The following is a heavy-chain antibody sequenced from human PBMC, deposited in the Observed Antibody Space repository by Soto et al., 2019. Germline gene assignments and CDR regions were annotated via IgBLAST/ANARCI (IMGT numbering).Heavy chain of an antibody. CDR1: GAPISSGDYY. J-gene: IGHJ4*02. Sequence: QVKLQESGPGLVKPSQTLSLTCTVSGAPISSGDYYWSWVRQAPGKGLEWVGYIYYSGSTYYNPSLKRRLDISLDVSKNLCSQGLTSVTASDSAVYFCARMGYGVDELTYWAPGMLVTVSS. D-gene: IGHD4-17*01. V-gene: IGHV4-30-4*01. CDR2: IYYSGST. CDR3: ARMGYGVDELTY.